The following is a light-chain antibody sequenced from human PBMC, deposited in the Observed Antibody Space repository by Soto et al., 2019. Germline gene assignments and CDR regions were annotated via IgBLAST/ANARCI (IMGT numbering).Light chain of an antibody. Sequence: DIQLTQSPSFLSASVGDRVTITCRASQGISSYLAWYQQKPGKAPKLLIYAASTLQSGVPSRFSVSGSGTEFTLTISSLQPEEFATYYCQQLNSYPVTFGGGTKVEI. J-gene: IGKJ4*01. CDR3: QQLNSYPVT. V-gene: IGKV1-9*01. CDR2: AAS. CDR1: QGISSY.